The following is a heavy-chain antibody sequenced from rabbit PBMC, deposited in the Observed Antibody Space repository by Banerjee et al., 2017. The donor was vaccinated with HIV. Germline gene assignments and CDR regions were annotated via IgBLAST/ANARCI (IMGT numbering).Heavy chain of an antibody. CDR1: GFTLSSYY. J-gene: IGHJ4*01. V-gene: IGHV1S45*01. Sequence: QEQLVESGGGLVQPEGSLTLTCTASGFTLSSYYMCWVRQAPGKGLEWIACINTSSGNTVYASWAKGRFTISKTSSTTVTLQMTSLTAADTATYFCARDLAGVIGWNFNLWGQGTLVTV. D-gene: IGHD4-1*01. CDR2: INTSSGNT. CDR3: ARDLAGVIGWNFNL.